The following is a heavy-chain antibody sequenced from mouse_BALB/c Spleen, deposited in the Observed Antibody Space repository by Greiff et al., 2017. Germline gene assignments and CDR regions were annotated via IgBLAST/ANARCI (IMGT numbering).Heavy chain of an antibody. CDR2: ISYSGST. CDR1: GDSITSGY. J-gene: IGHJ2*01. Sequence: EVKLQESGPSLVKPSQTLSLTCSVTGDSITSGYWNWIRKFPGNKLEYMGYISYSGSTYYNPSLKSRISITRDTSKNQYYLQLNSVTTEDTATYYCAIGRSSGYEGDYWGQGTTLTVSS. CDR3: AIGRSSGYEGDY. V-gene: IGHV3-8*02. D-gene: IGHD3-1*01.